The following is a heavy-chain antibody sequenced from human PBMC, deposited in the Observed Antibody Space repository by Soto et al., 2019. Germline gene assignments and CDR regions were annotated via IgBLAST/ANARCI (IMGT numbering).Heavy chain of an antibody. CDR2: ISSSSSYI. D-gene: IGHD2-15*01. J-gene: IGHJ6*02. CDR3: ARARCSGGSCYSPYYYYYYGMDV. V-gene: IGHV3-21*01. Sequence: GWSLRLSCASSVFTFSSYSMNWVRQAPGKGLEWVSSISSSSSYIYYADSVKGRFTISRDNAKNSLYLQMNSLRAEDTAVYYCARARCSGGSCYSPYYYYYYGMDVWGQGTTVTVSS. CDR1: VFTFSSYS.